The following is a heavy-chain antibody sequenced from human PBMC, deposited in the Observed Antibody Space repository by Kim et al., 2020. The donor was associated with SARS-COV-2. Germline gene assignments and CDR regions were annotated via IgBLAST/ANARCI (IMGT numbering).Heavy chain of an antibody. D-gene: IGHD5-12*01. CDR1: GGSFSGYY. CDR3: ARLPAGYDGYFDY. V-gene: IGHV4-34*01. J-gene: IGHJ4*02. Sequence: SETLSLTCAVYGGSFSGYYWSWIRQPPGKGLEWIGEINHSGSTNYNPSLKSRVTISVDTSKNQFSLKLSSVTAADTAVYYCARLPAGYDGYFDYWGQGTL. CDR2: INHSGST.